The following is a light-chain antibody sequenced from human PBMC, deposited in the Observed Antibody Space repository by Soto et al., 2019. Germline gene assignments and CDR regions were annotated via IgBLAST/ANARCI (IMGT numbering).Light chain of an antibody. J-gene: IGLJ1*01. CDR2: EGS. Sequence: QSVLTQPASVSGSPGQSITISCTETSSDVGSYNLVSWYQQHPGKAPKLMIYEGSKRPSGVSNRFSGSKSGNTASLTISGLQAEDEADYYCCSYAGSSPSYVFGTGTKVTVL. V-gene: IGLV2-23*01. CDR3: CSYAGSSPSYV. CDR1: SSDVGSYNL.